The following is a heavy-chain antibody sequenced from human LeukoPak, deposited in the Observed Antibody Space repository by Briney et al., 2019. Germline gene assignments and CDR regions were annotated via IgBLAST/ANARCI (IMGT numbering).Heavy chain of an antibody. J-gene: IGHJ4*02. Sequence: GGSLRLSCAASGFTFSDYYMSWIRQAPGKGLEWVSYISSSGSTIYYADSVKGRFTISRDNAKNSLYLQMNSLRAEETAVYYCARVGSSGSILYFDYWGQGTLVTVSS. CDR1: GFTFSDYY. V-gene: IGHV3-11*01. CDR2: ISSSGSTI. CDR3: ARVGSSGSILYFDY. D-gene: IGHD6-19*01.